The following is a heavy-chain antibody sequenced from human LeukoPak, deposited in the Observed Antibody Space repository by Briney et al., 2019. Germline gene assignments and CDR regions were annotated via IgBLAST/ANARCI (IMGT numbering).Heavy chain of an antibody. D-gene: IGHD6-13*01. Sequence: LSETLSLTCTVSRGSLSSYYWSWIRQPPGKGLEWIGYMYYRGNTNYNPSLKSRVTISIDTPNNQFSLKLSSVTAADTAVYYCATGVHGIAAAGDYYFDYWGQGTLVTVSS. CDR1: RGSLSSYY. V-gene: IGHV4-59*01. J-gene: IGHJ4*02. CDR3: ATGVHGIAAAGDYYFDY. CDR2: MYYRGNT.